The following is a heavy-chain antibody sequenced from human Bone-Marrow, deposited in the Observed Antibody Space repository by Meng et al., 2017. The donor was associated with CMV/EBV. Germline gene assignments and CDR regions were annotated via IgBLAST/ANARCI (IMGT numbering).Heavy chain of an antibody. CDR1: GFTFSDYY. D-gene: IGHD3-16*01. Sequence: GESLKISCAASGFTFSDYYMSWVRQAPGKGLEWVSYISGSGTTIYYADSVRGRFTVSRDNAKNSVSLLMNSLRAEDTAVYYCARVGSSNLDYWGQGTLVTVS. V-gene: IGHV3-11*04. J-gene: IGHJ4*02. CDR2: ISGSGTTI. CDR3: ARVGSSNLDY.